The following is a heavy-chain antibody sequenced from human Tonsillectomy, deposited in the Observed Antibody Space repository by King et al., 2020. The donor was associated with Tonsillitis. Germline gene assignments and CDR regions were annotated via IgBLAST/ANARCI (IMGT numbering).Heavy chain of an antibody. J-gene: IGHJ4*02. Sequence: VQLVESGAEVKKPGASVKVSCKASGYTLTDYYMHWVRQAPGQGLEWVGIINPSGGSTRYAQKFQGKVTMTRDTSTRTVYMEFGSLRSEDPAVYYFARGRRSSVAAVPALLHLWGQGTLDTVSS. V-gene: IGHV1-46*01. CDR3: ARGRRSSVAAVPALLHL. CDR2: INPSGGST. CDR1: GYTLTDYY. D-gene: IGHD2-2*01.